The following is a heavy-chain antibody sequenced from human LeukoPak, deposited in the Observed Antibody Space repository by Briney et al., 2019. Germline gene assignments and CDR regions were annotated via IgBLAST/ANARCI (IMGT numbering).Heavy chain of an antibody. J-gene: IGHJ5*02. CDR2: TYYRSKWYN. CDR1: GDSVSSNSAV. V-gene: IGHV6-1*01. Sequence: SQTLSLTCAISGDSVSSNSAVWNWIRQSPSRGLEWLGRTYYRSKWYNDYAVSVKSRITINPDTSKNQFSLKLSSVTAVDTAVYYCARELGDFWSGYHNWFDPWGQGTLVTVSS. D-gene: IGHD3-3*01. CDR3: ARELGDFWSGYHNWFDP.